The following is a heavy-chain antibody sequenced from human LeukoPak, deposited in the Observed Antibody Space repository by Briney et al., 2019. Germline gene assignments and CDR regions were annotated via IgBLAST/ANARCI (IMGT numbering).Heavy chain of an antibody. D-gene: IGHD1-14*01. CDR1: GFTFSSYW. Sequence: GGSLRLSCAASGFTFSSYWMSWVRQAPGKGLEWVANIKQDGSEKYYVDSVKGRFTISRDNAKNSLYLQMNSLRAEDTAVYYCVGGEPGPQGWFDPWGQGTLVTVSS. CDR3: VGGEPGPQGWFDP. J-gene: IGHJ5*02. V-gene: IGHV3-7*01. CDR2: IKQDGSEK.